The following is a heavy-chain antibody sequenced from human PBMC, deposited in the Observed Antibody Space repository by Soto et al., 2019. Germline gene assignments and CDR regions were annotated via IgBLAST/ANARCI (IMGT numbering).Heavy chain of an antibody. CDR1: GFIFSNYP. CDR2: VSPSGSNT. CDR3: ARRDSSGWYSLDY. Sequence: GGSLRLSCAVSGFIFSNYPMSWVRQAPGKGLEWVSSVSPSGSNTYYADSVKGRFTMSRDNSDNRLHLQMNSLTAEDTAVYLCARRDSSGWYSLDYWGQGTLVTVSS. D-gene: IGHD6-19*01. J-gene: IGHJ4*02. V-gene: IGHV3-23*01.